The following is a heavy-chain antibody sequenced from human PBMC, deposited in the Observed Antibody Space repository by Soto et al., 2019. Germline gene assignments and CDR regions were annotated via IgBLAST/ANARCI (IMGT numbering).Heavy chain of an antibody. D-gene: IGHD3-22*01. CDR1: GFTLSHYS. V-gene: IGHV3-48*02. Sequence: PKGSLKLSCADSGFTLSHYSMHWVRQAPGKGLEWISYISTSSTATYYADSVKGRFTVSRDNGNKLLFLQMNSLTEEDTAVYYCARESLQFYDSDGVHASWGQGALVTVSS. CDR2: ISTSSTAT. CDR3: ARESLQFYDSDGVHAS. J-gene: IGHJ4*02.